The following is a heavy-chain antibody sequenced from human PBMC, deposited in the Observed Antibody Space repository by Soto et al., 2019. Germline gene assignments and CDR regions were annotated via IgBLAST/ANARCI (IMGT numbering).Heavy chain of an antibody. CDR1: GFTFSSYA. CDR2: ISGSGGST. V-gene: IGHV3-23*01. CDR3: AKDVPLSSSWYAFDY. D-gene: IGHD6-13*01. J-gene: IGHJ4*02. Sequence: GGSLRLSCAASGFTFSSYAMSWVRQAPGKGLEWVSAISGSGGSTSYADSVKGRFTISRDNSKNTLYLQMNSLRAEDTAVYYCAKDVPLSSSWYAFDYWGQGTLVTVSA.